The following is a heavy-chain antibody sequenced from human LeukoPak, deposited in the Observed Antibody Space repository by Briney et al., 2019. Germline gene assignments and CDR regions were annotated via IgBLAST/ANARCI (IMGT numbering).Heavy chain of an antibody. V-gene: IGHV3-23*01. CDR3: AKGSSGYFADL. CDR1: GFIFNNYG. J-gene: IGHJ5*02. D-gene: IGHD3-22*01. CDR2: ISNDGGGT. Sequence: LAGGSLRLSCAASGFIFNNYGLIWVRQAPGKGLEWVSAISNDGGGTQYADFVEGRFTISRDNSKSTLFLQMSSLRAEDTALYYCAKGSSGYFADLWGQGTLVTVSS.